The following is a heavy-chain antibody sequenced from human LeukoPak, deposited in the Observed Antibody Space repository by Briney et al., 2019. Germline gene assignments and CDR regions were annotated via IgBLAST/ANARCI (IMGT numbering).Heavy chain of an antibody. Sequence: GESLKISCAASGFTFSSYSMNWVRQAPGKGLEWVSSISSSSSYIYYADSVKGRFTISRDNAKNSLYLQMNSLRAEDTAVYYCARDRVAGFDYWGQGTLVTVSS. CDR1: GFTFSSYS. CDR2: ISSSSSYI. J-gene: IGHJ4*02. V-gene: IGHV3-21*01. D-gene: IGHD6-19*01. CDR3: ARDRVAGFDY.